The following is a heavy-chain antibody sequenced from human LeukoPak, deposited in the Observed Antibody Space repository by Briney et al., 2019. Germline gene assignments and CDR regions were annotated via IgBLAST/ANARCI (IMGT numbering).Heavy chain of an antibody. CDR3: ARELRGYSSGWPLYYFDY. CDR2: IIPIFGTA. Sequence: ASVKVSCKASGGTFSSYAISWVRQAPGQGLEWMGGIIPIFGTANYAQKFQGRVTITTDESTSTAYMELSRLRSEDTAVYYCARELRGYSSGWPLYYFDYWGQGTLVTVSS. J-gene: IGHJ4*02. V-gene: IGHV1-69*05. D-gene: IGHD6-19*01. CDR1: GGTFSSYA.